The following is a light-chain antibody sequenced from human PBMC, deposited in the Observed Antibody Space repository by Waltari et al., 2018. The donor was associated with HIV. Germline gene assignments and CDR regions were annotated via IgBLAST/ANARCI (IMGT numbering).Light chain of an antibody. CDR2: ENE. CDR1: TSNIGKNY. V-gene: IGLV1-51*02. J-gene: IGLJ1*01. Sequence: QSILTRPPSVSAAPGPNVTISCSGTTSNIGKNYVSWYPHLPGNPPKRLTFENEKRPSGIPDRFSGLKSGASATLGIIGLQPGDEADYFCGTWDSSLSAYVFTTGTKVTV. CDR3: GTWDSSLSAYV.